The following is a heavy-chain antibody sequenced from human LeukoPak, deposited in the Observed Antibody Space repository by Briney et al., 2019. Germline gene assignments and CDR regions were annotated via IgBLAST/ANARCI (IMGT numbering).Heavy chain of an antibody. J-gene: IGHJ4*02. CDR2: IIPIFGTA. Sequence: GASVKVSCKASGGTFISYAISWVRQAPGQGREWMGGIIPIFGTANYAQKFQGRVTITADESTSTAYMELSSLRSEDTAVYYCARGAQGYCSSTSCSFDYWGQGTLVTVSS. CDR3: ARGAQGYCSSTSCSFDY. V-gene: IGHV1-69*13. CDR1: GGTFISYA. D-gene: IGHD2-2*01.